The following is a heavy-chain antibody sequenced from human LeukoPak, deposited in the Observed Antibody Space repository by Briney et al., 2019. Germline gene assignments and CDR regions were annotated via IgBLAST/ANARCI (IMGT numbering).Heavy chain of an antibody. V-gene: IGHV3-15*01. CDR2: IRSKTDGGTT. CDR3: TSPHRYCSGGSCYLRPLDY. Sequence: GGSLRLSCAASGFTFRDAWMTWVRQAPGKGLEWVGRIRSKTDGGTTDYAVSVQGRFTISRDDSKNTLYLQMSSLKTEDTAVYYCTSPHRYCSGGSCYLRPLDYWGQGTLVTVSS. J-gene: IGHJ4*02. CDR1: GFTFRDAW. D-gene: IGHD2-15*01.